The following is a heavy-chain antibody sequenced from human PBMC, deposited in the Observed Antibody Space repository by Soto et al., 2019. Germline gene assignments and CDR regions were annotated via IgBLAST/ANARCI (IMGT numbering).Heavy chain of an antibody. V-gene: IGHV1-18*01. J-gene: IGHJ6*03. Sequence: AASVKVSCKASGYTFTSYGISWVRQAPGQGLEWMGWISAYNGNTNYAQKLQGRVTMTTDTSTSTAYMELRSLRSDDTAVYYCARGGGSGSAHYYYYYYMDVWGKGTTVTVSS. D-gene: IGHD3-10*01. CDR1: GYTFTSYG. CDR2: ISAYNGNT. CDR3: ARGGGSGSAHYYYYYYMDV.